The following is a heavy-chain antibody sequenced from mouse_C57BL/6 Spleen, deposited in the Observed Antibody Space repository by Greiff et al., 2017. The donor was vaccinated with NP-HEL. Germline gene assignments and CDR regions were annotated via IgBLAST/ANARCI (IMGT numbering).Heavy chain of an antibody. D-gene: IGHD1-1*01. CDR3: ASSTDGSSSFDY. Sequence: QVQLQQSGAELARPGASVKLSCKASGYTFTSYGISWVKQRTGQGLEWIGEIYPRSGNTYYNERFKGKATLTADKSSSTAYMELRSLTSEDSAVYFCASSTDGSSSFDYWGQGTTLTVSS. J-gene: IGHJ2*01. CDR2: IYPRSGNT. CDR1: GYTFTSYG. V-gene: IGHV1-81*01.